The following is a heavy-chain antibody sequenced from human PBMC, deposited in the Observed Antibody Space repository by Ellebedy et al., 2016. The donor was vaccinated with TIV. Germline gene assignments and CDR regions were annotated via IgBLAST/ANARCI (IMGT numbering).Heavy chain of an antibody. J-gene: IGHJ4*02. D-gene: IGHD2-2*01. V-gene: IGHV4-34*01. CDR1: GGSFSGYS. CDR3: ARGRTAAVTKPKYFDY. CDR2: IDQGGSS. Sequence: SETLSLXCAVYGGSFSGYSWTWIRQSPGKGLEWIGEIDQGGSSNYNPSLKSRVTISVDTSKNQFSLRLNSVTAADTAVYYCARGRTAAVTKPKYFDYWGQGALVTVSS.